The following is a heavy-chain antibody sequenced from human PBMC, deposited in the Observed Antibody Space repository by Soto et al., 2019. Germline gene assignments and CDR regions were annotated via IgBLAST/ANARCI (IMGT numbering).Heavy chain of an antibody. D-gene: IGHD3-10*01. J-gene: IGHJ4*02. CDR3: ERDPADRGEYFDY. V-gene: IGHV4-31*03. CDR2: IYYTGST. Sequence: QVQLQESGPGLVKPSQTLSLTCSFSCASISRGGYYCSGIRQHPVTRLEWIGYIYYTGSTYYNPSLQSRVTISVHSSKNQFAMKVSSVTAADTAVYYCERDPADRGEYFDYWGQGTLVTVSS. CDR1: CASISRGGYY.